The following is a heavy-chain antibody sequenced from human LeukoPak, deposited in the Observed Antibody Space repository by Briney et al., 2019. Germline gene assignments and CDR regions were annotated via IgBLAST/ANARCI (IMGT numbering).Heavy chain of an antibody. CDR1: GFTFSNYG. D-gene: IGHD2-15*01. CDR2: ISGSGGST. J-gene: IGHJ6*03. Sequence: GGSLRLSCAASGFTFSNYGMSWVRQAPGKGLEWVSAISGSGGSTYYADSVKGRFTISRDNSKNTLHLQMNSLRAEDTAVYYCAKSPPRYCSGGSCYSYYYYYMDVWGKGTTVTISS. CDR3: AKSPPRYCSGGSCYSYYYYYMDV. V-gene: IGHV3-23*01.